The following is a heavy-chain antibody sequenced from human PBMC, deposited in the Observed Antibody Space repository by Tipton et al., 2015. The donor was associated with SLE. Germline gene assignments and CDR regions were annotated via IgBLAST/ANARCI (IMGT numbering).Heavy chain of an antibody. Sequence: QVQLVQSGAEVKKPGASVKVSCKASGYTFTGYYIHWVRQAPGQGLEWMGWISGYNGNTNYAQKFQGKVTMTRDTATSTAYMELTSLRSDDTAVYYCARQRITIFGVDSYGLDVWGQGTAVNVTS. D-gene: IGHD3-3*01. CDR2: ISGYNGNT. CDR3: ARQRITIFGVDSYGLDV. J-gene: IGHJ6*02. V-gene: IGHV1-18*04. CDR1: GYTFTGYY.